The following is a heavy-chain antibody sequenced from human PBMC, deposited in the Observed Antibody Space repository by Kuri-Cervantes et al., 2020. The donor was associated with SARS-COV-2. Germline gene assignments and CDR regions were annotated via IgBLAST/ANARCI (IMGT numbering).Heavy chain of an antibody. CDR3: ARDSSRGGSNIFDS. J-gene: IGHJ4*02. CDR1: GYAFTGHY. V-gene: IGHV1-2*02. D-gene: IGHD3-16*01. Sequence: ASVKVSCKASGYAFTGHYLHWVRRAPGQGFEWLGWINPYSGDTDYGQKFQGRLTLTRDTSTDTASMEVSRLRSGDTAVYYCARDSSRGGSNIFDSWGQGTLVTVSS. CDR2: INPYSGDT.